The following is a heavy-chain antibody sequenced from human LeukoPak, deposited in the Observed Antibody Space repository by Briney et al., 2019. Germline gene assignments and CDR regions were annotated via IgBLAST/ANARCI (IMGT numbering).Heavy chain of an antibody. J-gene: IGHJ4*02. V-gene: IGHV1-69*06. Sequence: SVKVSCKASGGTFSSYAISWVRQAPGQGLEWMGGIIPIFGTANYAQKFQGRVTITADKSASTAYMELSSLRSEDTAVYYCARGKAAGTSADYWGQGTLVTVSS. CDR3: ARGKAAGTSADY. CDR2: IIPIFGTA. CDR1: GGTFSSYA. D-gene: IGHD6-13*01.